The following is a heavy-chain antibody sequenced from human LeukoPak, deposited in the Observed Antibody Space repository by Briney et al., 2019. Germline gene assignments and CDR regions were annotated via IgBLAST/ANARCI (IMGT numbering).Heavy chain of an antibody. Sequence: GGPLRLSCAASGFTLSRYGMNWVRQAPGKGLEWVSYISSGSSTIYYADSVKGRFTISRDNAKNSLYLQMNSLRAEDTAVYYCAKDRDGYHQLAGYYFDYWGQGTLVTVSS. CDR1: GFTLSRYG. D-gene: IGHD5-24*01. CDR2: ISSGSSTI. J-gene: IGHJ4*02. CDR3: AKDRDGYHQLAGYYFDY. V-gene: IGHV3-48*01.